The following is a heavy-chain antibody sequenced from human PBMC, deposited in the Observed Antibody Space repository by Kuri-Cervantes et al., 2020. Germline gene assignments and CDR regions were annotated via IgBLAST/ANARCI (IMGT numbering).Heavy chain of an antibody. V-gene: IGHV3-9*01. CDR3: AGVVAASQAKLV. Sequence: SLKISCAASGFTFDDYAMHWVRQAPGKGLEWVSGISWNSGSIGYADSVKGRFTISRDNAKNSLYLQMNSLRAEDTAVYYCAGVVAASQAKLVWGQGTLVTVSS. CDR1: GFTFDDYA. CDR2: ISWNSGSI. D-gene: IGHD2-15*01. J-gene: IGHJ4*02.